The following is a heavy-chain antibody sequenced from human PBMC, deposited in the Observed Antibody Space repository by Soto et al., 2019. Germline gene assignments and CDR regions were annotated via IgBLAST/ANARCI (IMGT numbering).Heavy chain of an antibody. CDR2: IHYRGDT. D-gene: IGHD6-13*01. Sequence: AETLSLTCTVSGASISTNHHNWAWVRQPPGKGLEWMGNIHYRGDTYFNPSLGSRLSMSVDTSKNQFSLKLTSVTAADTAVHYCGRRKGQQLGHNWCDPWAPGDLGSVSS. J-gene: IGHJ5*02. CDR1: GASISTNHHN. CDR3: GRRKGQQLGHNWCDP. V-gene: IGHV4-39*01.